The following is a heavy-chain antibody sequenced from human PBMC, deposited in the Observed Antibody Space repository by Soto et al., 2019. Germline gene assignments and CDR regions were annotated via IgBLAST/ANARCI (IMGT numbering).Heavy chain of an antibody. CDR1: GFTFSGSA. Sequence: EVQLVESGGGLVQPGGSLKLSCAASGFTFSGSAMHWVRQASGKGLEWVGRIRSKANSYATAYAASVKGRFTISRDDSKNTAYLQMNSLKTEDTAVYYCTRHNTYYDLTDIWGQGTMVTVSS. V-gene: IGHV3-73*01. CDR3: TRHNTYYDLTDI. CDR2: IRSKANSYAT. D-gene: IGHD3-3*01. J-gene: IGHJ3*02.